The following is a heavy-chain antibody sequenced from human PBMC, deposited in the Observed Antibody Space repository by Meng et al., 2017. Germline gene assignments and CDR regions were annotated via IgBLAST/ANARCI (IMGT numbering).Heavy chain of an antibody. J-gene: IGHJ2*01. V-gene: IGHV1-69*13. CDR3: ARVSDWENRGYDFYWYFDL. CDR2: IIPIFGTA. D-gene: IGHD5-12*01. CDR1: GGTFSSYA. Sequence: SVQVSCKASGGTFSSYAISWVRQAPGQGLEWMGGIIPIFGTANYAQKFQGRVTITADESTSTAYMELSSLRSEDTAVYYCARVSDWENRGYDFYWYFDLWGRGTLVTVSS.